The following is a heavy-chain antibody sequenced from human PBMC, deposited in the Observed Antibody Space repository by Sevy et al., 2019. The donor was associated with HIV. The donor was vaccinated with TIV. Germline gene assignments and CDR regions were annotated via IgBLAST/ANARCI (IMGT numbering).Heavy chain of an antibody. CDR3: AKDRCSSTSCYVYYYYYGMDV. CDR1: GFTFSSYG. CDR2: LGLDGVNK. Sequence: GGSLRLSCAASGFTFSSYGMHWVRQAPGKGLEGLPFLGLDGVNKYYADPVKGRFPISRDNSKNTLYLQMTSLRAEDTAVYYCAKDRCSSTSCYVYYYYYGMDVWGQGTTVTVSS. V-gene: IGHV3-30*02. D-gene: IGHD2-2*01. J-gene: IGHJ6*02.